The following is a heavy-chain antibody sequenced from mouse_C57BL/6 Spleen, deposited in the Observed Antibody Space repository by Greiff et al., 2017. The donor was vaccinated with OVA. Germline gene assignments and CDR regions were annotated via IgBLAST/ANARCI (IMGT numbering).Heavy chain of an antibody. CDR1: GYTFTSYW. Sequence: QVQLQQPGAELVKPGASVKMSCKASGYTFTSYWITWVKQRPGQGLEWIGDIYPGSGSTNDNEKVKSKATLTVDTSSSTAYIHLISLTSEDSAFYYCARSHDGYYLYYFDYWGQGTTLTVSS. J-gene: IGHJ2*01. CDR2: IYPGSGST. V-gene: IGHV1-55*01. CDR3: ARSHDGYYLYYFDY. D-gene: IGHD2-3*01.